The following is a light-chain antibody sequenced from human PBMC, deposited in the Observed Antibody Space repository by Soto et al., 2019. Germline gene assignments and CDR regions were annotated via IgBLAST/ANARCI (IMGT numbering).Light chain of an antibody. Sequence: ELTQPPSVSVSPGQTASITCSGDKLGDKYACWYQQKPGQSPVLVIYKNTERPSGIPDRFSGSNSGNTATLTISGTQAMDEADYYCRAWDSNTDVFGTGTKVTVL. J-gene: IGLJ1*01. V-gene: IGLV3-1*01. CDR2: KNT. CDR3: RAWDSNTDV. CDR1: KLGDKY.